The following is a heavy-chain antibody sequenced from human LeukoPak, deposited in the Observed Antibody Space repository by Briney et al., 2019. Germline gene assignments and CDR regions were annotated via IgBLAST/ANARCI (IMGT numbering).Heavy chain of an antibody. CDR1: GFTFSSFA. Sequence: PGGSLRLSCAASGFTFSSFAMHWVRQAPGKGLDWLSITSYDGSNTYYAKSVKGRFTISRDNSKNILFLQMNSLRPEDTAVYYCARGASYSFWGGSAPAALDIWGRGAMVTVSS. V-gene: IGHV3-30*04. J-gene: IGHJ3*02. CDR2: TSYDGSNT. CDR3: ARGASYSFWGGSAPAALDI. D-gene: IGHD3-3*01.